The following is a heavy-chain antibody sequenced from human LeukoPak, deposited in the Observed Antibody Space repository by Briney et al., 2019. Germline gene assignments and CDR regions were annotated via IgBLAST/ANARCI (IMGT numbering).Heavy chain of an antibody. CDR2: ITPNADRT. CDR1: GFTFGSYG. Sequence: GSLRLSCAASGFTFGSYGMSWVRQAPGKGLEWVSFITPNADRTSYADSVEGRFTISRDNPRNTLYMQMNSLRDEDTALYYCAVMHGYYDGSGYWVQWGQGTLVTVSS. CDR3: AVMHGYYDGSGYWVQ. D-gene: IGHD3-22*01. V-gene: IGHV3-23*01. J-gene: IGHJ1*01.